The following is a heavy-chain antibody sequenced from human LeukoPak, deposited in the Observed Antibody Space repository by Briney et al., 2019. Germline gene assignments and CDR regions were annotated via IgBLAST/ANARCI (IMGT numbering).Heavy chain of an antibody. CDR2: LYYSVST. J-gene: IGHJ4*02. CDR3: ARGVSDTYDLSTGSLLFFFDS. Sequence: PSETLSLTCSVSGGSITSTSYWGWIRQPSGKGLEWIGTLYYSVSTYSTPSLKSRVTISVDTSKNQFSLKLSSVTAADTAVYYCARGVSDTYDLSTGSLLFFFDSWGPGTPVTVSS. V-gene: IGHV4-39*07. CDR1: GGSITSTSY. D-gene: IGHD3-9*01.